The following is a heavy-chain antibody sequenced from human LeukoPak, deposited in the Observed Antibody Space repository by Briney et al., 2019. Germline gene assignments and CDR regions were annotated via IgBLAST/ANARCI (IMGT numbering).Heavy chain of an antibody. D-gene: IGHD2-15*01. J-gene: IGHJ3*02. V-gene: IGHV7-4-1*02. Sequence: GASVKVSCKASGYTFTSYAMDWVRQAPGQGLEWMGWTNTNTGNPTYAQGFTGRFVFSLDTSVSTAYLQISSLKAEDTAVYYCARVAQGRAFDIWGQGTMVTVSS. CDR3: ARVAQGRAFDI. CDR1: GYTFTSYA. CDR2: TNTNTGNP.